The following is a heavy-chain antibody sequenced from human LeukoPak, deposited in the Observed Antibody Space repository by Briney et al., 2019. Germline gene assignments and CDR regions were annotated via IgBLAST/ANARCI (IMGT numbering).Heavy chain of an antibody. CDR2: IYYSGST. Sequence: ETLSLTCTVSGGSISSYYWSWLRQPPGKGLEWIGFIYYSGSTKYNPSLNSRVTISVDTSKNQFSLNLSSVTAADTAIYYCARHGLKELARVGFDSWGQGTLVTVSS. D-gene: IGHD1-26*01. CDR1: GGSISSYY. V-gene: IGHV4-59*08. CDR3: ARHGLKELARVGFDS. J-gene: IGHJ4*02.